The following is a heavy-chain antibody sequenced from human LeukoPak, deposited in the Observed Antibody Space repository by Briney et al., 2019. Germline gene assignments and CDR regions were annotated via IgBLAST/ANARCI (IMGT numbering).Heavy chain of an antibody. Sequence: GRSLRLSCAASGFTFDDYAMHWVRQAPGKGLEWVSGISWNSGSIGYADSVKGRFTISRDNAKNSLYLQMNSLRAEDTALYYCAKDRRDWGDPRNHYFDYWGQGTLVTVSS. V-gene: IGHV3-9*01. CDR2: ISWNSGSI. D-gene: IGHD7-27*01. CDR1: GFTFDDYA. J-gene: IGHJ4*02. CDR3: AKDRRDWGDPRNHYFDY.